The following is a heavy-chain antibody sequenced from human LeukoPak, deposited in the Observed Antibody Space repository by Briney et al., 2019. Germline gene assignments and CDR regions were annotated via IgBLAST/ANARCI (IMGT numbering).Heavy chain of an antibody. CDR1: GGSVSSGSYY. J-gene: IGHJ4*02. D-gene: IGHD2-15*01. CDR2: IYYSGST. CDR3: AREGYCSGGSCYRAPIDY. Sequence: SESLSLTCIVSGGSVSSGSYYWSWIRQPPGKGLEWIGYIYYSGSTNYNPSLKSRVTISVDTSKNQFSLKLSSVTAADTAVYYCAREGYCSGGSCYRAPIDYWGQGTLVTVSS. V-gene: IGHV4-61*01.